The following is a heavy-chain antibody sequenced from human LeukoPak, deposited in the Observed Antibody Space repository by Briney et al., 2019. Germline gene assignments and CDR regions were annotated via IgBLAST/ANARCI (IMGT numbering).Heavy chain of an antibody. CDR3: ARDGPLTTTYYYYGMDV. V-gene: IGHV1-46*01. J-gene: IGHJ6*02. CDR1: GGTFSSYA. D-gene: IGHD3-22*01. CDR2: INPSGGST. Sequence: ASVKVSCKASGGTFSSYAISWVRQAPGQGLEWMGIINPSGGSTSYAQKFQGRVTMTRDTSTSTVYMELSSLRPEDAAVYYCARDGPLTTTYYYYGMDVWGQGTTATVSS.